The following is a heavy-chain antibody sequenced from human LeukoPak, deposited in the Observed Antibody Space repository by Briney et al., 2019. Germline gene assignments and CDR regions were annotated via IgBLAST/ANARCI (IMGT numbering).Heavy chain of an antibody. D-gene: IGHD3-9*01. V-gene: IGHV3-15*01. J-gene: IGHJ5*02. CDR2: IKSKTDGGTT. CDR3: AKTPFNDILTGYRANWFDP. Sequence: PGGSLRLSCAASGFTFSNAWMSWVRQAPGKGLEWVGRIKSKTDGGTTDYAAPVKGRFTISRDESKNTLYLQMNSLRAEDTDVYYCAKTPFNDILTGYRANWFDPWGQGTLVTVSS. CDR1: GFTFSNAW.